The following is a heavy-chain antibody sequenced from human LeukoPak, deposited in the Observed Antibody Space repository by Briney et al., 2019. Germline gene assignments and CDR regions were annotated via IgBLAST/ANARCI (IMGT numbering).Heavy chain of an antibody. V-gene: IGHV3-15*01. CDR3: ARGAYQLPEGY. CDR2: IKSKTDGGTT. Sequence: GGSLRLSCAASGFTFSNAWMSWVRQAPGKGLEWVGRIKSKTDGGTTDYAAPVKGRFTISRDDSKNTLYLQMNSLKTEDTAVYYCARGAYQLPEGYWGQGTLVTVSS. D-gene: IGHD2-2*01. J-gene: IGHJ4*02. CDR1: GFTFSNAW.